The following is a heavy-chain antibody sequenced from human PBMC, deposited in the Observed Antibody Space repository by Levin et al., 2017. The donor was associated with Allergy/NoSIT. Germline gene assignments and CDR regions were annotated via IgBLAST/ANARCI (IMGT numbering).Heavy chain of an antibody. J-gene: IGHJ4*02. D-gene: IGHD3-10*01. CDR2: ISYDGSNK. CDR1: GFTFSSYA. CDR3: AKEVGGSYSLFDY. V-gene: IGHV3-30*04. Sequence: GGSLRLSCAASGFTFSSYAMHWVRQAPGKGLEWVAVISYDGSNKYYADSVKGRFTISRDNSKNTLYLQMNSLRAEDTAVYNCAKEVGGSYSLFDYWGQGTLVTVSS.